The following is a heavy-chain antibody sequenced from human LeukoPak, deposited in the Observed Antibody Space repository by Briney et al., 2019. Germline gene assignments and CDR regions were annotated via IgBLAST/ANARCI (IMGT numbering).Heavy chain of an antibody. CDR2: IYDSGST. D-gene: IGHD1-26*01. V-gene: IGHV4-59*01. CDR3: ARSRGSEYSGSYILGY. Sequence: SETLSLTCTVSGGSISSYYWSWIRQHPGKELQWIGYIYDSGSTNYNPSLKSRVTISVDTSKNQFSLKLSSVTAADTAVYYCARSRGSEYSGSYILGYWGQGTLVTVSS. J-gene: IGHJ4*02. CDR1: GGSISSYY.